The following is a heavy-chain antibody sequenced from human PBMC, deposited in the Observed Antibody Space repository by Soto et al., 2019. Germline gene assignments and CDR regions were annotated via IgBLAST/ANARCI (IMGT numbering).Heavy chain of an antibody. J-gene: IGHJ4*02. CDR3: AKDLAPDFDWLLALDY. CDR2: ISYDGSNK. Sequence: GGSLRLSCAASGFTFSSYGMHWVRQAPGKGLEWVAVISYDGSNKYYADSVKGRFTISRDNSKNTLYLQMNSLRAEDTAVYYCAKDLAPDFDWLLALDYWGQGTLVTVSS. V-gene: IGHV3-30*18. D-gene: IGHD3-9*01. CDR1: GFTFSSYG.